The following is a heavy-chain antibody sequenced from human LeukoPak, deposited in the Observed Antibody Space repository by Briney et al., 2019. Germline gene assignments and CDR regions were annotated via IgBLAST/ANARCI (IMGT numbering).Heavy chain of an antibody. CDR3: ARYSYCPGPYYMDV. D-gene: IGHD5-18*01. CDR2: IYHSGST. Sequence: PSETLSLTCAVSGGSISSSNWWSWVRQPPGKGLEWIGEIYHSGSTNYNPSLKSRVTISVDKSKNQFSLKLSSVTAADTAVYYCARYSYCPGPYYMDVWGKGTTVTVSS. J-gene: IGHJ6*03. CDR1: GGSISSSNW. V-gene: IGHV4-4*02.